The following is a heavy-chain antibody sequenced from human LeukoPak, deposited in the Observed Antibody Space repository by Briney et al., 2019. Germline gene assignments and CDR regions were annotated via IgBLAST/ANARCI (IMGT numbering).Heavy chain of an antibody. CDR1: GFTFSSHW. Sequence: PGGALRLSCTASGFTFSSHWMTWVRQAPGKGLEWVAQIKHHGSEKYYADSVKGRFTISRDNSKNTLYLQMNSLRAEDTAVYYCARDEGNWFDPWGQGTLVTVSS. CDR3: ARDEGNWFDP. J-gene: IGHJ5*02. CDR2: IKHHGSEK. V-gene: IGHV3-7*01.